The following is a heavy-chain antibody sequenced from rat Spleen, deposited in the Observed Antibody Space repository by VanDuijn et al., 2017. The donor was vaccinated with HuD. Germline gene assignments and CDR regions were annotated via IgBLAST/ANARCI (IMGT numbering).Heavy chain of an antibody. J-gene: IGHJ2*01. Sequence: EVQLVESDGGLVQPGRSLKLSCAASGFTFSDYYMAWVRQAPTKGLEWVATISYDGSSTYYRDSVKGRFTISRDNAKSTLYLQMDSLRSEDTATYYCARGGINYFDYWGQGVMVTVSS. D-gene: IGHD1-4*01. CDR2: ISYDGSST. CDR1: GFTFSDYY. CDR3: ARGGINYFDY. V-gene: IGHV5-29*01.